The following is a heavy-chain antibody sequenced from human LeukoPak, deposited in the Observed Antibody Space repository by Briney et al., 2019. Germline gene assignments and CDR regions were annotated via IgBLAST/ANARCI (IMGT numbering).Heavy chain of an antibody. CDR2: IQYDGTNK. CDR1: GFTFSTSG. Sequence: GGSLRLSCAASGFTFSTSGMHWLRQAPGKGLEWVAFIQYDGTNKYYADSVKGRFTISRDNAKNSLYLQMNSLRAEDTAVYYCARGPFASGSYSLYGYGSVFDYWGQGTLVTVSS. J-gene: IGHJ4*02. CDR3: ARGPFASGSYSLYGYGSVFDY. D-gene: IGHD3-10*01. V-gene: IGHV3-30*02.